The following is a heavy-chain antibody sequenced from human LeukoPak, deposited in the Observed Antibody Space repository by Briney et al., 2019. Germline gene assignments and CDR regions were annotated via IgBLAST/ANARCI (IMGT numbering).Heavy chain of an antibody. Sequence: KPSETLSLTCTVSGGSISGFFWTWIRQSPGKGLEYIGYIYYSGTTDYNPTLKSRVSVSVDTSKNQFFLNLTPVTAADTAIYYCARVGYGSGSWGWFDPWGQGTLVTVSS. CDR2: IYYSGTT. CDR3: ARVGYGSGSWGWFDP. V-gene: IGHV4-59*01. J-gene: IGHJ5*02. D-gene: IGHD3-10*01. CDR1: GGSISGFF.